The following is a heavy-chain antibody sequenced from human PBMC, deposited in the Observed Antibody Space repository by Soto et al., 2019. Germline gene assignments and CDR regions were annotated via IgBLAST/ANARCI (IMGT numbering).Heavy chain of an antibody. CDR3: ACRGWGQRGSN. V-gene: IGHV4-34*01. D-gene: IGHD3-16*01. CDR2: SNRSGST. J-gene: IGHJ4*02. Sequence: QVQLQQWGAGLLKPSETLSLTCAVYGGSFSGYYWSWIRQPPGKGLEWIGESNRSGSTNYNPSLKSRVTISVDTSKNQFSLKLSSVTAADTAVYYCACRGWGQRGSNWGQGTLVTVSS. CDR1: GGSFSGYY.